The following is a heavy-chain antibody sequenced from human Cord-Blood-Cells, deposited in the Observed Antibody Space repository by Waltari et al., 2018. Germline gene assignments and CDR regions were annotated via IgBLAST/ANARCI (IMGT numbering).Heavy chain of an antibody. D-gene: IGHD6-13*01. J-gene: IGHJ4*02. Sequence: QVQRLQPGAEEKKPVTWVKVSGNAGECTLGSFANSGWRLAPGQGLQWMGGIIPIFGTANYAQKFQGRVTITADESPNTAYMELSSLKSEDTGVYYCAPEWQQLVNTPVDYWGQGTLVTVSS. CDR2: IIPIFGTA. CDR1: ECTLGSFA. V-gene: IGHV1-69*01. CDR3: APEWQQLVNTPVDY.